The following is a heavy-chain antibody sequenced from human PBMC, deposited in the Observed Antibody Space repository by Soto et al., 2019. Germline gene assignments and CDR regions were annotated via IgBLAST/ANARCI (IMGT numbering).Heavy chain of an antibody. CDR1: GVTSTDYY. Sequence: SMKISCTASGVTSTDYYMSCIRKAQGKGLEWVPYISGSGGTIYYADSVKGRFTISRDNSKNTLYLQMNSLRAEDTAVYYCAKSGYCSSTTCPVFNWFDPWGQGTLVTVSS. J-gene: IGHJ5*02. V-gene: IGHV3-11*01. CDR3: AKSGYCSSTTCPVFNWFDP. D-gene: IGHD2-2*01. CDR2: ISGSGGTI.